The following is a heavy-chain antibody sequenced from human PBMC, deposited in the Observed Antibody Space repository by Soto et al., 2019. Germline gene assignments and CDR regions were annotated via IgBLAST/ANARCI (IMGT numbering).Heavy chain of an antibody. V-gene: IGHV4-59*08. CDR3: ARLETSIVVVPAAMDYYYMDV. Sequence: SETLSLTCTVSGGSISSYYWSWIRQPPGKGLEWIGYIYYSGSTNYNPSLKSRVTISVDTSKNQFSLKLSSVTAADTAVYYCARLETSIVVVPAAMDYYYMDVWGKGTTVTVSS. CDR1: GGSISSYY. J-gene: IGHJ6*03. D-gene: IGHD2-2*01. CDR2: IYYSGST.